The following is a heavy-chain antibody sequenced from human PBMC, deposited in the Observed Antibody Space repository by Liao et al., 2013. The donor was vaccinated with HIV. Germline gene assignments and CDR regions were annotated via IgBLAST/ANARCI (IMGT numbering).Heavy chain of an antibody. J-gene: IGHJ4*02. V-gene: IGHV4-39*07. CDR1: GDSISNSNYY. D-gene: IGHD5-24*01. CDR3: ARGPGRDGYVYLVVRFDS. CDR2: AYDSGTT. Sequence: QLQLQESGPGLVKPSETLSLICTVSGDSISNSNYYWAWIRQPPGKGLEWIGGAYDSGTTHYNPSLKSRVTVSLDTSKNHLSLTLTSVTAADTAIYFCARGPGRDGYVYLVVRFDSWGQGTPVTVSS.